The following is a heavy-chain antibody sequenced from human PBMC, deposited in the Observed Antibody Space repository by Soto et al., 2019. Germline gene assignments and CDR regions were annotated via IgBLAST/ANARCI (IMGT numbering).Heavy chain of an antibody. CDR2: ISYDGSNK. J-gene: IGHJ6*02. Sequence: GGSLRLSCAASGFTFSSCAMGWVRQAPGKGLEWVAVISYDGSNKYYADSVKGRFTISRDNSKNTLYLQMNSLRAEDTAVYYCAKDQSSSWYPSPGMDVWGQGTTVTV. CDR3: AKDQSSSWYPSPGMDV. D-gene: IGHD6-13*01. CDR1: GFTFSSCA. V-gene: IGHV3-30*18.